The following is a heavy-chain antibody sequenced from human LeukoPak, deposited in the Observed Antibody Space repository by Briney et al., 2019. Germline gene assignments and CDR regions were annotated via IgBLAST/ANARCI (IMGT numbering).Heavy chain of an antibody. V-gene: IGHV4-61*02. D-gene: IGHD1-1*01. Sequence: SSQTLSLTCTVSGGSFSSGSNYWSWIPQPAGKGLDWIGSIYTSGSTYYNPSLESRVTISVDTYKNQFSLKLSSVTAADTAVYYCAREADALKVERPRWGYYGMDVWGQGTTVTVSS. J-gene: IGHJ6*02. CDR2: IYTSGST. CDR1: GGSFSSGSNY. CDR3: AREADALKVERPRWGYYGMDV.